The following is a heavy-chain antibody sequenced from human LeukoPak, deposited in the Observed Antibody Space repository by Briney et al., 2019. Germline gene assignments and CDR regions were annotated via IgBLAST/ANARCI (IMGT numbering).Heavy chain of an antibody. CDR2: ISYDGSNK. V-gene: IGHV3-30-3*01. Sequence: GGSLRLSCAASGFTFSSYAMHWVRQAPGKGLEWVAVISYDGSNKYYADSVKGRFTISRDNSKSTLYLQMNSLRAEDTAVYYCAKDGSYYGSGSYFENWGQGTLVTVSS. CDR1: GFTFSSYA. CDR3: AKDGSYYGSGSYFEN. J-gene: IGHJ4*02. D-gene: IGHD3-10*01.